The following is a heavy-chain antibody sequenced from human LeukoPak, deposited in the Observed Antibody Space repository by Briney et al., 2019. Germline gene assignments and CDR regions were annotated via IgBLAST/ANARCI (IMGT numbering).Heavy chain of an antibody. CDR3: ARAHTSAPGTLFDY. Sequence: ASVKVSCKASGYMFSSYYMHWVRQAPGQGLEWMGRINPSGTSTSYAQKFQGRVTVTRDTSTSTLYVELGSLTSEDTALYYCARAHTSAPGTLFDYWGQGTLVTVSS. CDR1: GYMFSSYY. CDR2: INPSGTST. J-gene: IGHJ4*02. V-gene: IGHV1-46*01.